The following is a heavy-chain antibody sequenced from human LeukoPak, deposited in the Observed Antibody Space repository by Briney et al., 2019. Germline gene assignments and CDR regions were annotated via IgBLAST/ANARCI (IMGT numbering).Heavy chain of an antibody. CDR3: VAYGGFRAFDV. CDR1: GGSISSYY. D-gene: IGHD4-23*01. J-gene: IGHJ3*01. Sequence: SETLSLTCTVSGGSISSYYWSWIRQPAGKGLEWIGRIYTSVSTNYNPSLKSRVTMSVDTSKNQFSLKLSSVTAADTAVYYYVAYGGFRAFDVWGQGTMVTVSS. V-gene: IGHV4-4*07. CDR2: IYTSVST.